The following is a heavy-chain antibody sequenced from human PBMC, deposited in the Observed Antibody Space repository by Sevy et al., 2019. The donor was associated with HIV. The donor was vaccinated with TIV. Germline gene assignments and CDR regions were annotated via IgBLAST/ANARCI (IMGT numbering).Heavy chain of an antibody. CDR2: VSGSGAST. Sequence: GGSLRLSCVASGLTFYSYAMSWVRQAPGKGLEWVSGVSGSGASTFYADSVKGRFTISRDNSKNTLHLQMNSLRAEDTAVYYCVKVTWGVGATGGDFDSWGQGALVTVSS. CDR3: VKVTWGVGATGGDFDS. J-gene: IGHJ4*02. V-gene: IGHV3-23*01. CDR1: GLTFYSYA. D-gene: IGHD1-26*01.